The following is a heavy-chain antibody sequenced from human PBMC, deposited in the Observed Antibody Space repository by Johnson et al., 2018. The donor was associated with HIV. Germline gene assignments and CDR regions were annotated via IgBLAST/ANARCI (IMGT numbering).Heavy chain of an antibody. CDR3: AREVYAGAHEN. J-gene: IGHJ3*01. CDR1: RSSFSTYW. CDR2: IRQDGNEI. V-gene: IGHV3-7*05. Sequence: VQLVESGGGLVQPGGSLKLSCAASRSSFSTYWMAWVRQAPGKRLEWLTNIRQDGNEINSADSVKGRFTISRDTAKNSLYLQMNSLRAEDTAVYYCAREVYAGAHENWGQGTRVTVSS. D-gene: IGHD5/OR15-5a*01.